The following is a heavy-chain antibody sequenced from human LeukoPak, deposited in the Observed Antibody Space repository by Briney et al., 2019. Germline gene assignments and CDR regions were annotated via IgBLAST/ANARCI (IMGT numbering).Heavy chain of an antibody. CDR2: ISGSGGST. D-gene: IGHD3-10*01. CDR1: GFTFSSYA. Sequence: GGSLRLSCAASGFTFSSYATSWVRQAPGKGLEWVSAISGSGGSTYYADSVKGRFTISRDNSKNTLYLQMNSLRAEDTAVYYCAKAGGAALWFGELSHWGQGTLVTVSS. J-gene: IGHJ4*02. V-gene: IGHV3-23*01. CDR3: AKAGGAALWFGELSH.